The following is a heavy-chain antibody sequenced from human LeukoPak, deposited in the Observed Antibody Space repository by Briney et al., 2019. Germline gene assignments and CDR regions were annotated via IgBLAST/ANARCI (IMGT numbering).Heavy chain of an antibody. D-gene: IGHD5-24*01. CDR2: INPHSDGT. CDR3: AREGVIGDSYNFFDY. V-gene: IGHV1-2*02. CDR1: GYTFIGYY. J-gene: IGHJ4*02. Sequence: GASVKVSRKASGYTFIGYYMHWVRQAPGQGLEWMGWINPHSDGTNSEQNFQGRVTMSRDTSISTVYMELSRLRSDDTALYYCAREGVIGDSYNFFDYWGQGTLVTVSS.